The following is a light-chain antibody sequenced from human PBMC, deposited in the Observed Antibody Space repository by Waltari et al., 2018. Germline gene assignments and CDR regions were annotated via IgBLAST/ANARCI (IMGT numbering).Light chain of an antibody. CDR3: AAWDDSLSGWV. CDR2: RNN. CDR1: SSNSGSNY. Sequence: QSVLTQPPSASGTPGQRVTISCSGSSSNSGSNYVSWYQQPPGTAPKLPIHRNNQRPSGVPDRFAGSKSGTSASLAISGLRSEDEADYYCAAWDDSLSGWVFGGGTKLTVL. J-gene: IGLJ3*02. V-gene: IGLV1-47*01.